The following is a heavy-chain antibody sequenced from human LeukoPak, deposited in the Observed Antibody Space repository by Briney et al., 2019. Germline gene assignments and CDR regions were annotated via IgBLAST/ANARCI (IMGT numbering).Heavy chain of an antibody. J-gene: IGHJ4*02. CDR3: ARQGGSILTPVDY. CDR2: INHSGST. V-gene: IGHV4-34*01. CDR1: GVSFSGYY. Sequence: SETLSLTCAVYGVSFSGYYWSWIRQPPGKGLEWIGEINHSGSTNYNPSLKSRVTISVDTSKNQFSLKLSSVTAADTAVYYCARQGGSILTPVDYWGQGTLVTVSS. D-gene: IGHD5-12*01.